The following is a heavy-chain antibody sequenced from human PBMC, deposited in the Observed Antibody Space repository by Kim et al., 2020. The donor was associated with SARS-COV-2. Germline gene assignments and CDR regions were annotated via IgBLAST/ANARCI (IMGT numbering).Heavy chain of an antibody. D-gene: IGHD6-13*01. CDR3: ASAGYSSSWYGYYYGMGI. V-gene: IGHV4-4*02. CDR1: GGSISSSNW. CDR2: IYHSGST. J-gene: IGHJ6*04. Sequence: SETLSLTCAVSGGSISSSNWWSWVRQPPGKRLEWIGEIYHSGSTNYNPPLKSRVTISVDKSKNQFSLKLSSVTAADTAVYYCASAGYSSSWYGYYYGMGIWGEGATGSVSS.